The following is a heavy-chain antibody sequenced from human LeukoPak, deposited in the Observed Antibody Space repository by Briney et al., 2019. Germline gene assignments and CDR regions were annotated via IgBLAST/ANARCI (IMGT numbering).Heavy chain of an antibody. D-gene: IGHD2-15*01. V-gene: IGHV3-74*01. CDR1: GFTFKSYW. CDR3: ATSPKWSFDY. CDR2: INPDGSSA. J-gene: IGHJ4*02. Sequence: PGGSLRLSCAASGFTFKSYWMDWVRQAPGKGLVWVSRINPDGSSATYADSVKGRFTISRDNSKNTLYLQMNSLRAEDTAVYYCATSPKWSFDYWGQGTLVTVSS.